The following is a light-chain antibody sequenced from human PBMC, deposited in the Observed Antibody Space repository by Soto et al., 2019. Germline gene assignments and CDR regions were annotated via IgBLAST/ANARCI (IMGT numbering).Light chain of an antibody. J-gene: IGLJ2*01. CDR3: SSYSTTTSPHVL. Sequence: QSALAQPASVSGSPGQSITISCTGTRSDIGRYNYVSWHQQHPGEAPKLLIYEVTYRPSGVSARFSGSKSGSTASLTISGLQAEDEADYYCSSYSTTTSPHVLFGGGTKVTVL. CDR2: EVT. V-gene: IGLV2-14*01. CDR1: RSDIGRYNY.